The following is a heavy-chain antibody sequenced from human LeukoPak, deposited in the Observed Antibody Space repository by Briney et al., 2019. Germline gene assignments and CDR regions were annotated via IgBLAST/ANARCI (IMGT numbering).Heavy chain of an antibody. CDR2: ISGSGGST. J-gene: IGHJ4*02. V-gene: IGHV3-23*01. CDR3: AKEIYVWGSYRPIAY. CDR1: GFTFSSYA. D-gene: IGHD3-16*02. Sequence: GGSLRLSCAASGFTFSSYAMSWVRQAPGKGLEWVSAISGSGGSTYYADSVKGRFTISRDNSENTLYLQMNSLRAEDTAVYYCAKEIYVWGSYRPIAYWGQGTLVTVSS.